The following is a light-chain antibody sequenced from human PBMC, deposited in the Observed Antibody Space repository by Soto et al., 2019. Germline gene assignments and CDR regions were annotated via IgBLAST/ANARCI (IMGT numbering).Light chain of an antibody. J-gene: IGKJ4*01. Sequence: DIQMTQSPSTLSASVGDRVTMTCRASQSISNWLAWYQQKPGKAPKLLIYKAFSLESGVPSRFSGGGAATEFTLTISSLQPDDFATYYCQQYNSYPLTFGGGTKVEIK. CDR1: QSISNW. CDR3: QQYNSYPLT. CDR2: KAF. V-gene: IGKV1-5*03.